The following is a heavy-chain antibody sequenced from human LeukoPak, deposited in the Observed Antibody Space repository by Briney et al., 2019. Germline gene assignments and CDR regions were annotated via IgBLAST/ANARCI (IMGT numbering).Heavy chain of an antibody. Sequence: GGSLRLSCAASGFTFSDWYLSWIRQAPGKGLEWVSYIDMSGRTIYYADSVRGRFTISRDNARNSLYLQMSSLRAEDTAVYYCARGHYGLDVWGRGTTVTVSS. CDR1: GFTFSDWY. CDR2: IDMSGRTI. CDR3: ARGHYGLDV. V-gene: IGHV3-11*01. J-gene: IGHJ6*02.